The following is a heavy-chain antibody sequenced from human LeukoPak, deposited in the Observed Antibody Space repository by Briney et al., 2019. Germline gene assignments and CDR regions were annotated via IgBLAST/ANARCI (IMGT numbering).Heavy chain of an antibody. D-gene: IGHD4-17*01. CDR1: GFTFGNYW. J-gene: IGHJ4*02. V-gene: IGHV3-30*18. CDR2: ISYDGSNK. Sequence: GGSLRLSCAASGFTFGNYWMNWVRQAPGKGLEWVAVISYDGSNKYYADSVKGRFTISRDNSKNTLYLQMNSLRAEDTAVYYCAKDGEVGYYGDYGVLFDYWGQGTLVTVSS. CDR3: AKDGEVGYYGDYGVLFDY.